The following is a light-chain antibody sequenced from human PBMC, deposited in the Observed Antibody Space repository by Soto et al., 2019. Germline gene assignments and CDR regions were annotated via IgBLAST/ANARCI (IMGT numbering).Light chain of an antibody. CDR3: QQYYSTPQT. CDR2: WAS. CDR1: HMVLYSSNNKNY. J-gene: IGKJ1*01. Sequence: DILMTQSPDSLSVSLGERATIKCKSIHMVLYSSNNKNYLAWYQQKPGQPPKLLIYWASTRESGVPDRFSGSGSGTDFTLTISSLQAEDVAVYYCQQYYSTPQTFGQGTKVDIK. V-gene: IGKV4-1*01.